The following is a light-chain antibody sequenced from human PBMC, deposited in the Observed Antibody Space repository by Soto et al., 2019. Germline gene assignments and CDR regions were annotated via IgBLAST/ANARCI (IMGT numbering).Light chain of an antibody. CDR3: QQSYSTLSIT. CDR2: AAS. J-gene: IGKJ5*01. CDR1: ESINRH. V-gene: IGKV1-39*01. Sequence: DIQMTQSPSSLSASVGDRVTITCRASESINRHLNWYQQKPGKAPKLLIYAASSLQTGVPSRFSGSGSGTEFTITISNLQPEEFATYYCQQSYSTLSITFGQGTRLEIK.